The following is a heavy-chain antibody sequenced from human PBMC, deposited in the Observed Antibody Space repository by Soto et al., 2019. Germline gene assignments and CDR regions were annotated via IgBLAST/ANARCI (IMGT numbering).Heavy chain of an antibody. D-gene: IGHD2-15*01. V-gene: IGHV1-69*01. CDR1: GGTFSSYA. CDR3: TSIVVVLAPYCSGGSGSSALDY. Sequence: QVQLVQSGAEVKKPGSSVKVSCKASGGTFSSYAISWVRQAPGQGLEWMGGIIPIFGTANYAQKFQGRVTITADESTSTAYMELSSLSSEDTAVYYCTSIVVVLAPYCSGGSGSSALDYWGQGALVTVSS. J-gene: IGHJ4*02. CDR2: IIPIFGTA.